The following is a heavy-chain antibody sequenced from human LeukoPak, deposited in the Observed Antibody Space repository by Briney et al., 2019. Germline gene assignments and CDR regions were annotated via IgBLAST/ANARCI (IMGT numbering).Heavy chain of an antibody. J-gene: IGHJ3*02. CDR3: ARVGSSWYNGAFDI. D-gene: IGHD6-13*01. CDR1: GFTFSSYS. V-gene: IGHV3-21*01. CDR2: ISSSSSYI. Sequence: GGSLRLSCAASGFTFSSYSMNWVRQAPGKGLEWVSYISSSSSYIYYADSVKGRFTISRDNAKNSLYLQMNSLRAEDMAVYYCARVGSSWYNGAFDIWGQGTMVTVSS.